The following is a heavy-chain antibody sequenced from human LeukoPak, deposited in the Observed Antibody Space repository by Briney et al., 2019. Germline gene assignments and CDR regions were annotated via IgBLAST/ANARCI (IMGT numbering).Heavy chain of an antibody. CDR1: GFTFSDYA. Sequence: PGGSLRLSCAASGFTFSDYAMNWVRQAPGKGLEWVSYISSSGSTIYYADSVKGRFTISRDNAKNSLYLQMNSLRAEDTAVYYCARTNTAMVTLLYYYYMDVWGKGTTVTISS. CDR3: ARTNTAMVTLLYYYYMDV. D-gene: IGHD5-18*01. V-gene: IGHV3-48*03. CDR2: ISSSGSTI. J-gene: IGHJ6*03.